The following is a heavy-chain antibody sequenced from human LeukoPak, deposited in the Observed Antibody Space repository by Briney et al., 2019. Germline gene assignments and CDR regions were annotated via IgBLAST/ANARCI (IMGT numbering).Heavy chain of an antibody. V-gene: IGHV3-9*01. Sequence: GGSLRLSCAASGFTFDDYAMHWVRQAPGKGLEWVSGISWNSGSIGYADSVKGRFTISRDNSKNTLYPQMNSLRAEDTAVYYCAKDGTTVTTYYYYYGMDVWGQGTTVTVSS. J-gene: IGHJ6*02. CDR1: GFTFDDYA. D-gene: IGHD4-17*01. CDR2: ISWNSGSI. CDR3: AKDGTTVTTYYYYYGMDV.